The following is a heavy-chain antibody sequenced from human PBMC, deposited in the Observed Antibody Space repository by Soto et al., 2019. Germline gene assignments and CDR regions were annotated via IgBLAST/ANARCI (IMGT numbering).Heavy chain of an antibody. D-gene: IGHD6-13*01. J-gene: IGHJ6*02. CDR3: ACRPGYSSSWYRQWGSASTGYYYYYGMDV. Sequence: SETLSLTCTVSGGSISSSSYYWGWIRQPPGKGLEWIGSIYYSGSTYYNPSLKSRVTISVDTSKNQFSLKLSSVTAADTAVYYCACRPGYSSSWYRQWGSASTGYYYYYGMDVWGQGTTVTVSS. CDR1: GGSISSSSYY. CDR2: IYYSGST. V-gene: IGHV4-39*01.